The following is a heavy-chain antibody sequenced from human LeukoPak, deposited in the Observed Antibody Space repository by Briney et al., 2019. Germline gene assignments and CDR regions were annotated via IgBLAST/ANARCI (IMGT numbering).Heavy chain of an antibody. CDR1: GFTFSSYG. D-gene: IGHD1-14*01. V-gene: IGHV3-48*01. CDR3: ARDNQGFDY. Sequence: GGTLRLSCAASGFTFSSYGMSWVRQAPGRGLEWVSYISSSSSAKYYADSVKGRFTISRDNAKNSLYLQMNSLRAEDTAVYYCARDNQGFDYWGQGTLVTVSS. CDR2: ISSSSSAK. J-gene: IGHJ4*02.